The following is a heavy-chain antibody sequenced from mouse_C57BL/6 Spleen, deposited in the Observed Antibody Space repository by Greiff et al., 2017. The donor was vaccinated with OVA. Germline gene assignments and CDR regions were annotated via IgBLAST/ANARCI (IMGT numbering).Heavy chain of an antibody. CDR3: ARERRYYAMDY. CDR1: GYTFTSYW. V-gene: IGHV1-61*01. CDR2: IYPSDSDT. J-gene: IGHJ4*01. Sequence: VQLQQPGAELVRPGSSVKLSCKASGYTFTSYWMDWVKQRPGQGLEWIGNIYPSDSDTHSNQKFKDKATLTVDKSYSTAYMQLSSLTTEDSAVYYCARERRYYAMDYWGQGTSVTVSS. D-gene: IGHD2-12*01.